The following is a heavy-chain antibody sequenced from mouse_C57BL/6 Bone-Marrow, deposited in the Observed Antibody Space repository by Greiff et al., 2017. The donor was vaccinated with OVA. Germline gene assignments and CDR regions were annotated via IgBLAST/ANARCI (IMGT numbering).Heavy chain of an antibody. Sequence: EVQRVESGGGLVQPGGSLSLSCAASGFTFTDYYMSWVRQPPGKALEWLGFIRNKANGYTTEYSASVKGRFTISRDNSQSILYLQMNALRAEDSATYYCARSMVTTDYYAMDYWGQGTSVTVSS. CDR2: IRNKANGYTT. CDR3: ARSMVTTDYYAMDY. V-gene: IGHV7-3*01. D-gene: IGHD2-2*01. CDR1: GFTFTDYY. J-gene: IGHJ4*01.